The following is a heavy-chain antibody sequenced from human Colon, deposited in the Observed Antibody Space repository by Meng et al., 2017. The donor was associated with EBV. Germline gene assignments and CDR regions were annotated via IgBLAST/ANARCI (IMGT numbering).Heavy chain of an antibody. D-gene: IGHD3-10*01. Sequence: LQLQGSGPGLVMPSETLSLTCTVSGGSISSNGYYWDWVRQPPGKGLEWIGAIYHSGSTSYNPSLQSRVTMFVDTSKNQFSLMLTSVTATDTAVYYCARRRGGSGRDCWGQGTLVTVSS. CDR2: IYHSGST. V-gene: IGHV4-39*01. J-gene: IGHJ4*02. CDR1: GGSISSNGYY. CDR3: ARRRGGSGRDC.